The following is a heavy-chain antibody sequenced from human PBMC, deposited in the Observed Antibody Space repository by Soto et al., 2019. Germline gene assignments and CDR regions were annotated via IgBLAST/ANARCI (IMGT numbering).Heavy chain of an antibody. CDR1: GYTFTDYY. CDR3: ARGTGYCSSTSCYGPGAFDI. D-gene: IGHD2-2*01. Sequence: GASVKASCKASGYTFTDYYMHWVRQAPGQGLEWMGWINPNSGGTNYAQKFQGWVTMTRDTSISTAYMELSRLRSDDTAVYYCARGTGYCSSTSCYGPGAFDIWGQGTMVTVSS. CDR2: INPNSGGT. V-gene: IGHV1-2*04. J-gene: IGHJ3*02.